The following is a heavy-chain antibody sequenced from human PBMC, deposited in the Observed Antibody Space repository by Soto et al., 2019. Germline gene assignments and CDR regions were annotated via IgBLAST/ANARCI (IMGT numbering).Heavy chain of an antibody. CDR2: ISWNSGSI. V-gene: IGHV3-9*01. CDR3: AKGPYYYYMDV. J-gene: IGHJ6*03. Sequence: EVQLVESGGGLVQPGRSLRLSCAASGFTFDDYAMHWVRQAPGKGLEWVSGISWNSGSIGYADSVKGRFTISRDNAKNSLDMQMHSMRAEDTALYYCAKGPYYYYMDVWGQGTTVTVSS. CDR1: GFTFDDYA.